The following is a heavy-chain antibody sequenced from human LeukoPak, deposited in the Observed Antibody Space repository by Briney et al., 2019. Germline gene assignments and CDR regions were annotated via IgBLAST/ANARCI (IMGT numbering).Heavy chain of an antibody. CDR1: GFTFSSHS. CDR3: ARESSGWNENY. V-gene: IGHV3-48*01. Sequence: GGSLRLSCAASGFTFSSHSMNWVRQAPGKGLEWVSYISSGGTTIYYADSVKGRFTISRDNAKNSLYPQMNSLRAEDTAVYYCARESSGWNENYWGQGTLVTVSS. CDR2: ISSGGTTI. J-gene: IGHJ4*02. D-gene: IGHD1-1*01.